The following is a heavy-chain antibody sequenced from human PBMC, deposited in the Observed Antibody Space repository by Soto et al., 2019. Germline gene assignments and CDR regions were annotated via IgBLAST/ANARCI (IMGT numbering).Heavy chain of an antibody. J-gene: IGHJ3*01. D-gene: IGHD6-13*01. CDR1: GFTFSDHY. Sequence: EVQLVESGGGLVQPGGSLRLSCAASGFTFSDHYMDWVRQAPGRGLEWVGRIRDKGHSYTAEYAASLRGRVSISRDDSRNSLYLQMSSLKIDDTAVYFCGRVAPAAAANRFSLDVWGQGTVVTVSS. V-gene: IGHV3-72*01. CDR3: GRVAPAAAANRFSLDV. CDR2: IRDKGHSYTA.